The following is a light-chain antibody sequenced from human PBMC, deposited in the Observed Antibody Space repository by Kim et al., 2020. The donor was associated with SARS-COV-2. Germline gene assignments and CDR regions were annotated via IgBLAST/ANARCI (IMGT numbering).Light chain of an antibody. CDR1: DIGSKS. Sequence: SYELTQPPSVSVAPGKTARITCGGSDIGSKSVHWYQEKPGQAPVLVIYYDSDRPSGIPERFSGSTSGNTATLTISRVEAGDEADYYCQVWDSSDHWVFGG. V-gene: IGLV3-21*01. CDR3: QVWDSSDHWV. J-gene: IGLJ3*02. CDR2: YDS.